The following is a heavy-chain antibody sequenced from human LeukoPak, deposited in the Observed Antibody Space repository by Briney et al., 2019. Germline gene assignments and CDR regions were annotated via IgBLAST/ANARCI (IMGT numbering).Heavy chain of an antibody. CDR1: GFTFDDYG. D-gene: IGHD3-16*02. V-gene: IGHV3-23*01. CDR3: AKDLYVWGSYRYNQYFDY. CDR2: ISGSGGST. Sequence: GGSLRLSCAASGFTFDDYGMSWVRQAPGKGLEWVSAISGSGGSTYYADSVKGRFTISRDNSKNTLYLQMNSLRAEDTAVYYCAKDLYVWGSYRYNQYFDYWGQGTLVIVSS. J-gene: IGHJ4*02.